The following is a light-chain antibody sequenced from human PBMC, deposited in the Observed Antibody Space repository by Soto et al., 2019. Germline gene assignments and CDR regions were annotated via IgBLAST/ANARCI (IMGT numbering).Light chain of an antibody. CDR1: NSNIGSKT. CDR2: SNN. J-gene: IGLJ3*02. CDR3: AAWDDSLNGPV. Sequence: QSVLTQAPSASGTPGQRVTISCSGSNSNIGSKTVNWYQQLPGTAPKLLMYSNNQRPSGVPDRFSGSKSGTSASLAISGLQSEDEAHYYCAAWDDSLNGPVFGGGTKLTVL. V-gene: IGLV1-44*01.